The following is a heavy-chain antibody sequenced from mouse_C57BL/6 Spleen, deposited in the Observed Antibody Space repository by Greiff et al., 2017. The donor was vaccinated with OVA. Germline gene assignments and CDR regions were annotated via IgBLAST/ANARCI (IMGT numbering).Heavy chain of an antibody. CDR2: IRSKSSNYAT. Sequence: DVHLVESGGGLVQPKGSLKLSCAASGFTFNTYAMHWVRQAPGKGLEWVARIRSKSSNYATYYADSVKDRFTISRDDSQSMLYLQMNNLKTEDTAMYYCVRDPDGYYHTGYFEVWGTGTTVTVSS. J-gene: IGHJ1*03. D-gene: IGHD2-3*01. CDR1: GFTFNTYA. CDR3: VRDPDGYYHTGYFEV. V-gene: IGHV10-3*01.